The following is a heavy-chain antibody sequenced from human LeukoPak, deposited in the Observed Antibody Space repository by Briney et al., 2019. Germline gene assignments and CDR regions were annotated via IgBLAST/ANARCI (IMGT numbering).Heavy chain of an antibody. D-gene: IGHD3-3*01. CDR1: GYTFTGYY. V-gene: IGHV1-2*02. CDR3: ARGITIFGVVIIGWFDP. J-gene: IGHJ5*02. Sequence: ASVKVSCKASGYTFTGYYMHWVRQAPGQGLEWMGWINPNSGGTNYAQKLQGRVTMTRDTSISTAYMELSRLRSDDTAVYYCARGITIFGVVIIGWFDPWGQGTLVTVSS. CDR2: INPNSGGT.